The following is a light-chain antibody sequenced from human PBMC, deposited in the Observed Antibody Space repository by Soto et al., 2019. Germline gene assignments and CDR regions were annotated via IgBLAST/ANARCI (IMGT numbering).Light chain of an antibody. J-gene: IGKJ1*01. CDR1: QSVISSY. CDR3: QQYGDSPFT. V-gene: IGKV3-20*01. CDR2: GAS. Sequence: EILLTQSPGTLSLSPGERATLSCRASQSVISSYLAWYQQKPGQAPSLLIYGASSRATGIPDRFSGRGSGTDFTLTISRLEPEDFALYYCQQYGDSPFTFGQGTKVEI.